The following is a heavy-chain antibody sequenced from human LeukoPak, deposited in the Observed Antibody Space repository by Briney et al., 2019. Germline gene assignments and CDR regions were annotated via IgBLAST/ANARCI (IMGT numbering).Heavy chain of an antibody. V-gene: IGHV1-2*02. Sequence: ASVKVSCKASGYTFTGYYIHWVRQAPGQGLEWMGWINPNSGGTNYAQKFQGRVTMTRDTSISTIYMELSRLISDDTAVYYCAKSWIRVGSFDYWGQGTLVTVSS. J-gene: IGHJ4*02. CDR1: GYTFTGYY. CDR3: AKSWIRVGSFDY. CDR2: INPNSGGT. D-gene: IGHD5-18*01.